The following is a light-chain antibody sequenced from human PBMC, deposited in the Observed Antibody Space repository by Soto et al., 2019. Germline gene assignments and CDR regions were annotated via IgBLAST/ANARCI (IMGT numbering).Light chain of an antibody. CDR2: AAS. Sequence: DIQMTQSPSSLSASVGDRVTITCRASQGIANYIAWYQQKPGKAPKLLIHAASTLQSGVPSRFSGSGSGTHFPLNISSLQPADVATYYCQKYTSAALTFGGGTTGEIK. J-gene: IGKJ4*01. CDR3: QKYTSAALT. V-gene: IGKV1-27*01. CDR1: QGIANY.